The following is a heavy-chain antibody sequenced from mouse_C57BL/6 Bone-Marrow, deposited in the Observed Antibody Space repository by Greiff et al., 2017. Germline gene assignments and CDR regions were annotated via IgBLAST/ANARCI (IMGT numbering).Heavy chain of an antibody. Sequence: SGAELVKPGASVKLSCKASGYTFTEYTIHWVKQRSGQGLEWIGWFYPGSGSIKYNEKFKDKATLTADNSSSTVYMGLSRLTAEDSAVYVCARHEAVVATNAMDYWGQGTSVTVSS. CDR2: FYPGSGSI. V-gene: IGHV1-62-2*01. J-gene: IGHJ4*01. D-gene: IGHD1-1*01. CDR3: ARHEAVVATNAMDY. CDR1: GYTFTEYT.